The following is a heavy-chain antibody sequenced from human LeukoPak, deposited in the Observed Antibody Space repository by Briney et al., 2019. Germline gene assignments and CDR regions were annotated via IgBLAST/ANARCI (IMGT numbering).Heavy chain of an antibody. V-gene: IGHV3-15*01. CDR1: GFPFTNAW. CDR2: IKSKTDGGTT. J-gene: IGHJ4*02. Sequence: SGGPLRLSCAASGFPFTNAWMSWVRQAPGKGLEWVGRIKSKTDGGTTDYAAPVKGRFTISRDDSENTLYLQVNTVKIEDTAVYYCTTENPTDFWGQGTLVTVSS. CDR3: TTENPTDF.